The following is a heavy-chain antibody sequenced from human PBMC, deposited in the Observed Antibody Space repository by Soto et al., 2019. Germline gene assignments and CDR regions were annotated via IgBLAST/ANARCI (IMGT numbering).Heavy chain of an antibody. V-gene: IGHV1-69*01. CDR3: ARDRWAAAGTFDYYYYGMDV. Sequence: QVQLVQSGAEVKKPGSSVKVSCKASGGTFSSYAISWVRQAPGLGLEWMGGIIPIFGTAKYAQKFQGRVTITADESTSTAYMELSSLRSEDTAVYYCARDRWAAAGTFDYYYYGMDVWGQGTTVTGSS. J-gene: IGHJ6*02. CDR2: IIPIFGTA. D-gene: IGHD6-13*01. CDR1: GGTFSSYA.